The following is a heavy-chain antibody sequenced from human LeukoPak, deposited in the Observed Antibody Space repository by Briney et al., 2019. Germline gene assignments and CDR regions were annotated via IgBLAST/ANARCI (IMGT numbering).Heavy chain of an antibody. D-gene: IGHD3-22*01. J-gene: IGHJ4*02. CDR2: IYRGGST. CDR1: GITVSSNY. Sequence: SGGSLRLSCAASGITVSSNYMSWVRQAPGKGLEWVSVIYRGGSTYYAESVKGRFTISRDNSKNTLYLQMNSLRAEDTAVYYCARDSSPDSSGYYYFDYWGQGTLVTVSS. CDR3: ARDSSPDSSGYYYFDY. V-gene: IGHV3-53*01.